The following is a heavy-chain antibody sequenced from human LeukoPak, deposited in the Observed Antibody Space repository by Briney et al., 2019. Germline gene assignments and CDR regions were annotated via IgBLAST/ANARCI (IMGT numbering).Heavy chain of an antibody. V-gene: IGHV3-30*04. J-gene: IGHJ3*02. CDR1: GFTFSSYA. CDR3: AREVNTYPSGNAFDI. CDR2: ISYDGSNK. D-gene: IGHD3-22*01. Sequence: PGGSLKLSCAASGFTFSSYAMNWVRQAPGKGLEWVAVISYDGSNKHYADSVKGRFTISRDNSKNTLYLQMNSLRAEDTAVYYCAREVNTYPSGNAFDIWGQGTMVTVSS.